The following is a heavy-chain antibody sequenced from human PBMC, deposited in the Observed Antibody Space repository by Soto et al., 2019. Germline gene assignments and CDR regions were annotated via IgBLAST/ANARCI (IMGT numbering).Heavy chain of an antibody. V-gene: IGHV3-23*01. CDR1: TFTFSTYA. D-gene: IGHD1-20*01. CDR2: VSDTGHST. CDR3: ARGISRPNDY. Sequence: EVQLLESGGGLVQPGGSLRLSCTAPTFTFSTYAISWVRQAPGKGLEWVSGVSDTGHSTYYADSVKGRFKVSRDNSENAVYLQMNSLRVEDTATYFCARGISRPNDYWGQGTLVTVSS. J-gene: IGHJ4*02.